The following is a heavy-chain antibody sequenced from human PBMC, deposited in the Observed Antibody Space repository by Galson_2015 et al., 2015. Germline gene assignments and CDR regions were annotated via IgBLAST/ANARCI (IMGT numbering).Heavy chain of an antibody. CDR1: GFNLEDYG. Sequence: SLRLSCAASGFNLEDYGMSWVRQVPGKGLEWVSGTNWNGSSKGYADSVRGRFTISRDNAKNSLYLQMNSLRAEDTALYYCARYGEQDYYYYYMDVWGKGTTVTVSS. V-gene: IGHV3-20*04. CDR2: TNWNGSSK. CDR3: ARYGEQDYYYYYMDV. J-gene: IGHJ6*03. D-gene: IGHD4-17*01.